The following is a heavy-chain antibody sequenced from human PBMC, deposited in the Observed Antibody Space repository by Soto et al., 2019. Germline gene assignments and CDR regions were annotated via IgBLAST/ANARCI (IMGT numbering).Heavy chain of an antibody. CDR1: GDSVSRNNAA. Sequence: TQTLSLTCAISGDSVSRNNAAWNWVRQSPSRGLEWLGRTYYRSNFYYDYAPSVRSRIIINPDASKNQFSLQLSYVTPDDTAVYDGVGGSGWHPYLPYWGQGILVTVSS. CDR2: TYYRSNFYY. V-gene: IGHV6-1*01. J-gene: IGHJ4*01. D-gene: IGHD3-10*01. CDR3: VGGSGWHPYLPY.